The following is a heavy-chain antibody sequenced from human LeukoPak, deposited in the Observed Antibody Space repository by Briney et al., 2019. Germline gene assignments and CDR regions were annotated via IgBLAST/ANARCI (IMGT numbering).Heavy chain of an antibody. CDR3: ARAGGVTIFAVVTAPYYQYYGLDV. V-gene: IGHV1-46*01. Sequence: ASVTDSFKGSGYTFTNYNMHGVRQARGQGREGMGVINTSGGSKKYAQTFQGRITMTRDTSTNTVYMELSSLRSEDTAVYYCARAGGVTIFAVVTAPYYQYYGLDVWGQGTTVTVSS. J-gene: IGHJ6*02. D-gene: IGHD3-3*01. CDR1: GYTFTNYN. CDR2: INTSGGSK.